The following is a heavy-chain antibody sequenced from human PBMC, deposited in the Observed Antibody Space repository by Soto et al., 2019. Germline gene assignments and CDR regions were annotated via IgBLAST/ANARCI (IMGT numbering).Heavy chain of an antibody. V-gene: IGHV3-23*01. CDR2: ISGSGGST. D-gene: IGHD3-10*01. CDR3: AKCLPLHYGMDV. Sequence: GGSLRLSCAASGFTFSSYAMSWFRQAPGKGLEWVSAISGSGGSTYYADSVKGRFTISRDNSKNTLYLQMNSLRAEDTAVYYRAKCLPLHYGMDVWGQGTTVTVSS. CDR1: GFTFSSYA. J-gene: IGHJ6*02.